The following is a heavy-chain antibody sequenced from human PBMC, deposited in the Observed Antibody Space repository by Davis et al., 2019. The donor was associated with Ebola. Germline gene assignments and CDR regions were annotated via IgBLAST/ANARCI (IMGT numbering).Heavy chain of an antibody. CDR2: IYYTGSA. V-gene: IGHV4-61*01. Sequence: SQTLSLTCAISGDSVSSNSAAWSWIRQPPGKRLEWIGSIYYTGSAYYNSSLNSRVTISVDTSKNQFSLKLSSVTAADTAMYYCAERGGSVWGQGTLVTVSS. J-gene: IGHJ4*02. D-gene: IGHD3-16*01. CDR1: GDSVSSNSAA. CDR3: AERGGSV.